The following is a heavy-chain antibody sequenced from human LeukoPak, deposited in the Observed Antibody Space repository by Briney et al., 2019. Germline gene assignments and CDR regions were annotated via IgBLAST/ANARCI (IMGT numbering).Heavy chain of an antibody. CDR1: GGTFSSYA. Sequence: SVKVSCKASGGTFSSYAISWVRQAPGQGLEWMGGIIPIFGTANYAQKFQGRVTITADESMSTAYMELSSLRSEDTAVYYCARDGRGAAAPNDPLDLWGQGTTVTVSS. D-gene: IGHD6-13*01. CDR3: ARDGRGAAAPNDPLDL. CDR2: IIPIFGTA. J-gene: IGHJ3*01. V-gene: IGHV1-69*01.